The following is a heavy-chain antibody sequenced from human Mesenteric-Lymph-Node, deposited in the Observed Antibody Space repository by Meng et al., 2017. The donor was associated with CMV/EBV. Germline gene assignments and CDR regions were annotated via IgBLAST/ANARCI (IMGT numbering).Heavy chain of an antibody. Sequence: SVKVSCKASGDTFSSYTISWVRQAPGQGLEWMGRIIPILGIANYAQKFQGRVTITADTSTSTAYMELSSLRSEDTAVYYCARERCDYSNHDYYGMDVWGQGTTVTVSS. CDR1: GDTFSSYT. CDR3: ARERCDYSNHDYYGMDV. D-gene: IGHD4-11*01. J-gene: IGHJ6*02. V-gene: IGHV1-69*04. CDR2: IIPILGIA.